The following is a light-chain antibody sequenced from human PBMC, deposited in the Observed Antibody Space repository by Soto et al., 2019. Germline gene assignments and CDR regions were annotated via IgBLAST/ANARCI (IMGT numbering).Light chain of an antibody. CDR2: GAF. Sequence: PGERATLSCRASQSVTNYLAWYQQRPGQAPRLLIYGAFTRATGIPARFSGSGSGTEFTLTISSLQPEDFVVYYCQHYDSWPWTFGQGTKVDIK. V-gene: IGKV3-15*01. J-gene: IGKJ1*01. CDR1: QSVTNY. CDR3: QHYDSWPWT.